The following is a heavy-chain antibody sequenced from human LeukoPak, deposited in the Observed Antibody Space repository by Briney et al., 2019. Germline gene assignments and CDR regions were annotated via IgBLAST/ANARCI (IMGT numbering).Heavy chain of an antibody. J-gene: IGHJ4*02. D-gene: IGHD3-22*01. CDR2: INPNSGGT. V-gene: IGHV1-2*02. Sequence: ASVKVSCKASGYTFTGYYVHWVRQAPGQGLEWMGWINPNSGGTNYAQKFQGRVTMTRDTSISTAYMELSRLRSDDTAVYYCARVGSLSYYDSSGYYANWGQGTLVTVSS. CDR1: GYTFTGYY. CDR3: ARVGSLSYYDSSGYYAN.